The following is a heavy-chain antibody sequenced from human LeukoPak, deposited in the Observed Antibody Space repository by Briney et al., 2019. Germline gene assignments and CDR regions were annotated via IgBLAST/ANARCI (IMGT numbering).Heavy chain of an antibody. D-gene: IGHD1-26*01. CDR2: ITSSGAT. CDR1: GFTFSKYG. V-gene: IGHV3-23*01. CDR3: ANGRSESYHY. Sequence: PGGSLRLSCAASGFTFSKYGAWVRQAPGKGLEWVSAITSSGATYYADSVKGRFTISGDNSKNTLYLQMNGLGAEDTAVCYCANGRSESYHYWGRGTLVTVSS. J-gene: IGHJ4*02.